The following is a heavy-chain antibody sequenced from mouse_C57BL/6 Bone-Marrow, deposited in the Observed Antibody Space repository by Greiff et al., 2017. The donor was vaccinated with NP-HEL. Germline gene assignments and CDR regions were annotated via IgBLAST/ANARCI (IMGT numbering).Heavy chain of an antibody. J-gene: IGHJ1*03. D-gene: IGHD1-1*01. Sequence: EVQLQESGGGLVKPGGSLKLSCAASGFTFSSYAMSWVRQTPEKRLEWVATISDGGSYTYYPDNVKGRFTISRDNAKNNLYLQMSHLKSEDTAMYYCARATVVAMRYFDVWGTGTTVTVSS. CDR2: ISDGGSYT. CDR1: GFTFSSYA. CDR3: ARATVVAMRYFDV. V-gene: IGHV5-4*01.